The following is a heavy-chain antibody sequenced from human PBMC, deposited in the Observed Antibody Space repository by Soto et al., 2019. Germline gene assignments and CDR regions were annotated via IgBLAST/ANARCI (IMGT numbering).Heavy chain of an antibody. CDR1: GFSFRNYG. D-gene: IGHD6-25*01. Sequence: PGGSLRLSCAASGFSFRNYGIHWVRQAPGKGLEWVALISFDGTKKHYADSVKGRFTISRDNSKNTVDVQMNSQRAEDTAVYYCANDPRHSQYESSGDQYCYFFFGMDVWGQGTTVTVSS. J-gene: IGHJ6*02. V-gene: IGHV3-30*18. CDR3: ANDPRHSQYESSGDQYCYFFFGMDV. CDR2: ISFDGTKK.